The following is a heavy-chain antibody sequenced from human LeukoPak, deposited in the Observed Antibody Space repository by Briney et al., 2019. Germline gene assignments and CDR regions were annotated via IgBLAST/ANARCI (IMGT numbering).Heavy chain of an antibody. CDR2: IRYDGSNK. J-gene: IGHJ4*02. Sequence: GGSLRLSCAASGFTFSSYGMHWVRQAPGKGLEWVAFIRYDGSNKYYADSVKGRFTISRDNSKNTLYLQMNSLRAEDTAVYYCASGYFYVSSGYYGVGNFDYWGQGTLVTVSS. CDR1: GFTFSSYG. V-gene: IGHV3-30*02. D-gene: IGHD3-22*01. CDR3: ASGYFYVSSGYYGVGNFDY.